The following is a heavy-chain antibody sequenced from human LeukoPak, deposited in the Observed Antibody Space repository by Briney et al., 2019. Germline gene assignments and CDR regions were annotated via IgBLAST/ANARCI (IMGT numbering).Heavy chain of an antibody. CDR2: IYYSGST. D-gene: IGHD2-2*01. Sequence: SETLSLTCTVSGGSISSYYWSWIRQPPGKGLEWIGYIYYSGSTNYNPSLKSRVTISVDTSKNQFSLKLSSVTAADTAVYYCAGGTVVVPAALDYWGQETLFTVSS. CDR1: GGSISSYY. CDR3: AGGTVVVPAALDY. V-gene: IGHV4-59*01. J-gene: IGHJ4*02.